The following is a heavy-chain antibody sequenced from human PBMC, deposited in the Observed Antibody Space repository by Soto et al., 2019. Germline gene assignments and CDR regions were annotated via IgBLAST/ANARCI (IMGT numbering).Heavy chain of an antibody. Sequence: GGGLIQPGGSLRLSCAASGFTVSSNYMSWVRQAPGKGLEWVSVIYSGGSTYYADSVKGRFTISRDNSKNTLYLQMNSLRAEDTAVYYCARDLISPDAEGGAFDIWGQGTMVTVSS. D-gene: IGHD3-16*01. J-gene: IGHJ3*02. CDR3: ARDLISPDAEGGAFDI. V-gene: IGHV3-53*01. CDR2: IYSGGST. CDR1: GFTVSSNY.